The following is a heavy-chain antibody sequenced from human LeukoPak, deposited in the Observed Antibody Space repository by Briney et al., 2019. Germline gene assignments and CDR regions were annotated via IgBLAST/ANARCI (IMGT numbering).Heavy chain of an antibody. CDR1: GFTFSSYS. CDR3: ARVVTAAWDWFDP. J-gene: IGHJ5*02. V-gene: IGHV3-21*01. D-gene: IGHD2-2*01. CDR2: ISSSGSFI. Sequence: GSLRLSCAASGFTFSSYSMNWVRQAPGNGLEWVSSISSSGSFIYYADSVKGRLTTSRDNAKNSLYLQMNSLRADDTAVYYCARVVTAAWDWFDPWGQGTLVTVSS.